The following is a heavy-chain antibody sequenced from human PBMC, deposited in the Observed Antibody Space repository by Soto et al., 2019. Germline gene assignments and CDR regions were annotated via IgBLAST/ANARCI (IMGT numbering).Heavy chain of an antibody. CDR3: ARGALWSTPGAFDI. V-gene: IGHV3-64*01. D-gene: IGHD3-10*01. CDR2: ISSNGGST. CDR1: GFTFSSYA. Sequence: PGGSLRLSCAASGFTFSSYAMHWVRQAPGKGLEYVSAISSNGGSTYYANSVKGRFTISRDNSKNTLYLQMGSLRAEDMAVYYCARGALWSTPGAFDIWGQGQWSPSPQ. J-gene: IGHJ3*02.